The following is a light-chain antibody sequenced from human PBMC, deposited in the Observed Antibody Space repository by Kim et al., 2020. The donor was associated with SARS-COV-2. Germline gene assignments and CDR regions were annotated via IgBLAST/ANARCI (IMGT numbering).Light chain of an antibody. CDR1: NSNIGNNA. V-gene: IGLV1-36*01. CDR3: AAWDDSLNGRV. Sequence: QSVLTQPPSVSAAPRQRVTISCSGNNSNIGNNAVDWYQQVPGKAPRLIMYYDDVLPAGVSDRFSGPKSGTSASLAISGLQSEDEADYYCAAWDDSLNGRVFGGGTQLTVL. J-gene: IGLJ3*02. CDR2: YDD.